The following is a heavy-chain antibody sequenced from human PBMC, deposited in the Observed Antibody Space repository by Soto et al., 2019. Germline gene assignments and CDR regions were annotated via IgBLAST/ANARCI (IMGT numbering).Heavy chain of an antibody. V-gene: IGHV4-34*01. D-gene: IGHD1-26*01. Sequence: QVQLQQWGAGLLKPSETLSVTCAVYGESFSGYYWTWIRQPPEKGLEWIGEIDHRGSTNYNPSLKSRVTISVDTSKNQFSLKLSSLTAADTTMYYCARGRNLGGTYLDYWGQGTLVTVSS. CDR3: ARGRNLGGTYLDY. J-gene: IGHJ4*02. CDR2: IDHRGST. CDR1: GESFSGYY.